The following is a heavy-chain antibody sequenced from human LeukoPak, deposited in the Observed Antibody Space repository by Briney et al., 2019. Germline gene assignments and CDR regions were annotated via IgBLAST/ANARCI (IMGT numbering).Heavy chain of an antibody. CDR3: AREPLDSSSWSYYFDY. V-gene: IGHV1-2*06. J-gene: IGHJ4*02. Sequence: ASVKVSCKASGYAFTGYYMHWVRQAPGQGLEWMGRINPNSGGTNYAQKFQGRVTMTRDTSISTAYMDLSRLRSDDTAVYHCAREPLDSSSWSYYFDYWGQGTLVTVSS. CDR2: INPNSGGT. CDR1: GYAFTGYY. D-gene: IGHD6-13*01.